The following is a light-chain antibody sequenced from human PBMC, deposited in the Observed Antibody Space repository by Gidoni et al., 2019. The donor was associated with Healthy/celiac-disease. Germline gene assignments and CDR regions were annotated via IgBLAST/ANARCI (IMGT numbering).Light chain of an antibody. CDR3: MQALQTPLT. V-gene: IGKV2-28*01. J-gene: IGKJ4*01. CDR1: QSLLHSNGYNY. CDR2: LGA. Sequence: DIVVHHSPLSLRVTPGEPASISCRSSQSLLHSNGYNYLDWYLQKPGQSPQLLIYLGANRASGVPDRFSGSGSGTDFTLKISTVEAEDVGVYYCMQALQTPLTFGGGTKVEIK.